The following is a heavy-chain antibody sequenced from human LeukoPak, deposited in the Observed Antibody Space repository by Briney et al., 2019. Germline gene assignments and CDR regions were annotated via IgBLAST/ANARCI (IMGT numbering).Heavy chain of an antibody. V-gene: IGHV1-24*01. Sequence: ASVKVSCKVSGYTLTELSMHWVRQAPGKGLEWMGGFDPEDGETIYAQKLQGRVTMTEDTSTDTAYMELSSLRSEDTAVYYCATGPRQYYGSGNYYYWGQGTLVTVSS. J-gene: IGHJ4*02. CDR2: FDPEDGET. CDR3: ATGPRQYYGSGNYYY. D-gene: IGHD3-10*01. CDR1: GYTLTELS.